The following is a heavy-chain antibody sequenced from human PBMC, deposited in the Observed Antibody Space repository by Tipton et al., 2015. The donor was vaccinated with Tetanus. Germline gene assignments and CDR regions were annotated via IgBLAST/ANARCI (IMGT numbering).Heavy chain of an antibody. J-gene: IGHJ4*02. D-gene: IGHD4-23*01. CDR1: GYTFATSW. Sequence: VQLVQSGAEMKKPGESLKISCQGSGYTFATSWIAWGRQVPGKGPEGMGVIYPGDSDTRYSPSFQGQVTISADKSISTAYLQWNSLRADDAAVYYCATDPIYGGISARGYWARGTLVTVSS. V-gene: IGHV5-51*01. CDR3: ATDPIYGGISARGY. CDR2: IYPGDSDT.